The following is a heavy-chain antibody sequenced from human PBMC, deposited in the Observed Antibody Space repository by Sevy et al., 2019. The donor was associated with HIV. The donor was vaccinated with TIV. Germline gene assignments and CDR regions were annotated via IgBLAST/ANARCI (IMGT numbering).Heavy chain of an antibody. Sequence: GGSLRLSCAASGLTFSTYSMNWVRQAPGKGLEWVSYISSSSSTIYYADSVKGRFTISRDNAKNSLYLQMNSLRAEDTAVYYCASPLPFYYGSGSEEFDYWGRGTLFTVSS. J-gene: IGHJ4*02. D-gene: IGHD3-10*01. V-gene: IGHV3-48*01. CDR1: GLTFSTYS. CDR3: ASPLPFYYGSGSEEFDY. CDR2: ISSSSSTI.